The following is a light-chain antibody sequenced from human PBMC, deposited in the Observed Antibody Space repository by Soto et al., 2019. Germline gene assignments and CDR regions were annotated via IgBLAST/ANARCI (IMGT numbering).Light chain of an antibody. V-gene: IGKV1-33*01. CDR1: QDISNY. Sequence: DVQVTQSPSSLSASVGDRVTITCQASQDISNYLNWYQQKVGNAPKLLIYDASNLETGVPSRFGGSGSGTEFTFTITSLQPEGTATYYCQQYDAVPYTLGQGTKLQIQ. CDR2: DAS. CDR3: QQYDAVPYT. J-gene: IGKJ2*01.